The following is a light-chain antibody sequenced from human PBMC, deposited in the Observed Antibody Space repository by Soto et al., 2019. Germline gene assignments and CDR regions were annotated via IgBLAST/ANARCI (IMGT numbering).Light chain of an antibody. Sequence: LQITLSPSSLSASVXXXXXXXCRASQSISSYLDWYQQKPGKAPKLLIYAASSLQSGIPSRFSGSGSGTDFTLTISSLQPEDFAAYYCQQCYSTPTFGHGTKVDIK. J-gene: IGKJ1*01. CDR1: QSISSY. CDR2: AAS. CDR3: QQCYSTPT. V-gene: IGKV1-39*01.